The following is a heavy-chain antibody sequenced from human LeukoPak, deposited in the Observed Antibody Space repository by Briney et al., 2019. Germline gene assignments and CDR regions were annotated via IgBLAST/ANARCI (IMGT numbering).Heavy chain of an antibody. V-gene: IGHV3-23*01. J-gene: IGHJ4*02. CDR1: GFTFSSYA. Sequence: PGGSLRLSCAASGFTFSSYAMSWVRQAPGKGLEWVSTITGSGGGTYYADSVKGRFSISRDNSKNTLYLQMNSLRAEDTAIYYCATYRQVLLSFESWGQGTLVTVSS. CDR3: ATYRQVLLSFES. CDR2: ITGSGGGT. D-gene: IGHD2/OR15-2a*01.